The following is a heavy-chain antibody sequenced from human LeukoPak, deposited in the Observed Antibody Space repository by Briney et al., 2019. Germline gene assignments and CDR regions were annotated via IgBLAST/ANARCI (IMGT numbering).Heavy chain of an antibody. CDR1: GFTFSSLW. Sequence: PGGSLRLSCVGSGFTFSSLWMSWVRQIPGKGLEWVANIKQDGSEVYYVDSVKGRFTISRDNAKNSLYLQMNSLRVEDTAVYYCTKEASQSYGRTWGQGTLVTVSS. V-gene: IGHV3-7*03. J-gene: IGHJ4*02. D-gene: IGHD1-26*01. CDR3: TKEASQSYGRT. CDR2: IKQDGSEV.